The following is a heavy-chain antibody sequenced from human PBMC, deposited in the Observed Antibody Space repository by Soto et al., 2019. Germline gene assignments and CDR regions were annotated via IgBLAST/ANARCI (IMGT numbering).Heavy chain of an antibody. D-gene: IGHD2-2*01. CDR2: INPSGGST. CDR3: ARIYCSSISCPYYYYGMDV. CDR1: GYTSTSYY. Sequence: ASVKVSCKASGYTSTSYYMHWVRQAPGQGLEWMGIINPSGGSTSYAQKFQGRVTMTRDTSTSTVYMELSSLRSEDTAVYYCARIYCSSISCPYYYYGMDVWGQGTTVTVSS. J-gene: IGHJ6*02. V-gene: IGHV1-46*03.